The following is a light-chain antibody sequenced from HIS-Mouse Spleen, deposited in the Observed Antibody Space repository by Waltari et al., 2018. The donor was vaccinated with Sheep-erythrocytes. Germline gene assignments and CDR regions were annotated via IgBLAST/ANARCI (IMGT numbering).Light chain of an antibody. CDR1: KLGDKY. CDR2: QDS. Sequence: SYELTQPPSVSVSPGQTASITCSGDKLGDKYACWYQQKPGQSPLLVIYQDSKRPSGIPEEFSGSNSGNTATLTIGGTQAMDEADYYCQAWDSSTVVFGGGTKLTVL. V-gene: IGLV3-1*01. J-gene: IGLJ2*01. CDR3: QAWDSSTVV.